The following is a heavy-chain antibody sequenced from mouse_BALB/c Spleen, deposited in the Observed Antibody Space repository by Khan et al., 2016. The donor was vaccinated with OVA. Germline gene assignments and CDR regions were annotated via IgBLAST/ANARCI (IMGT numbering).Heavy chain of an antibody. CDR2: INTYTGEP. CDR1: GYTFTNYG. CDR3: ARMKPYWYFDV. Sequence: QIPLVQSGPELKKPGETVKISCKASGYTFTNYGMNWVKQAPGKGLKWMGWINTYTGEPTYADDFKGRFAFSLETSASTASLQINNLKSEDTATYFCARMKPYWYFDVWGAGTTVTVSS. V-gene: IGHV9-3-1*01. J-gene: IGHJ1*01.